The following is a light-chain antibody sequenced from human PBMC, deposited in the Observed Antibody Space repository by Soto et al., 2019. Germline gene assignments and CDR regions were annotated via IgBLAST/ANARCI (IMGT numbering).Light chain of an antibody. V-gene: IGLV3-21*04. CDR1: NIGSKS. J-gene: IGLJ1*01. CDR3: QVWDSSSDHPGV. Sequence: SYELTQPPSVSVAPGKTARITCGGNNIGSKSVHWYQQKPGQAPVLVIYYDSDRPSGIPERFSGSNSGNTATLTISRVEAGDEADYYCQVWDSSSDHPGVFGTGTKLTV. CDR2: YDS.